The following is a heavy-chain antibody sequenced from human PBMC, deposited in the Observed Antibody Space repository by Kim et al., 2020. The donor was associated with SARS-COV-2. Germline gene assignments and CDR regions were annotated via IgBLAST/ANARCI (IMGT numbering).Heavy chain of an antibody. D-gene: IGHD6-13*01. J-gene: IGHJ4*02. CDR1: GYTFTSYA. Sequence: ASVKVSCKASGYTFTSYAMHWVRQAPGQRLEWMGWINAGNGNTKYSQKFQGRVTITRDTSASTAYMELSSLRSEDTAVYYCARISLAAAGANRLYYFDYWGQGTLVTVSS. CDR2: INAGNGNT. V-gene: IGHV1-3*01. CDR3: ARISLAAAGANRLYYFDY.